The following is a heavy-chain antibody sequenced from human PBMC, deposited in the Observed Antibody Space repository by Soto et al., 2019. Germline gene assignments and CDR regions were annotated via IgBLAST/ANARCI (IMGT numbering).Heavy chain of an antibody. D-gene: IGHD1-7*01. CDR2: IYRTGST. CDR1: GGSFTSNNW. J-gene: IGHJ4*02. Sequence: SETLSLTCAVSGGSFTSNNWWTWVRQPPGQGLEWIGEIYRTGSTNYNPSLKSRVTISLDKSENQSSLKVTSLTAADTAVYYCASRDPGTSVDYWGQGTLVTVS. CDR3: ASRDPGTSVDY. V-gene: IGHV4-4*02.